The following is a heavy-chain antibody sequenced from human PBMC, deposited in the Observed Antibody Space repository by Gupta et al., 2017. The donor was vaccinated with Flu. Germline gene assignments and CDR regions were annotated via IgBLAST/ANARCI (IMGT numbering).Heavy chain of an antibody. CDR3: AREATGTDSDAFDI. J-gene: IGHJ3*02. Sequence: EVQLVESVGGLVQPGGSLRPSCAASGFTFSSYDMHWVRQATGKGLEWVSAIGTAGDTYYPGSVKGRFTISRENAKNSLYLQMNSLRAGDTAVYYCAREATGTDSDAFDIWGQGTMVTVSS. V-gene: IGHV3-13*01. CDR1: GFTFSSYD. CDR2: IGTAGDT. D-gene: IGHD1-1*01.